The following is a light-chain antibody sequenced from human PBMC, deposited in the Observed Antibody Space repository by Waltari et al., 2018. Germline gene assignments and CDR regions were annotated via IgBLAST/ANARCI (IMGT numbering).Light chain of an antibody. CDR2: STT. V-gene: IGLV1-44*01. Sequence: QSVLTQPPSASGTPGRRVTISCSGTIYHIGINTVNWYQQFPGSAPTLLIFSTTQLPAGVPDRCTASKSGTSSALAINGLQAADEAEYYCGAWDDCVRGWVFGGGTKLTVL. CDR3: GAWDDCVRGWV. J-gene: IGLJ3*02. CDR1: IYHIGINT.